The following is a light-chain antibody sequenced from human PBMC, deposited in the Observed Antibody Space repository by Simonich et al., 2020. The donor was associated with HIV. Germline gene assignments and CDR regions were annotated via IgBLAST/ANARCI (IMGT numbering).Light chain of an antibody. Sequence: QSALTQPRSVSGSPGQSVTISCTGTNSDVGGYDYASWYQQHPGKAPKLLIFDVSKWPSGVPDRFSGAKSGNTASLTISGLQTEDEATYYCSSYAGSYTFVFGEGTKVTVL. V-gene: IGLV2-11*01. J-gene: IGLJ2*01. CDR1: NSDVGGYDY. CDR3: SSYAGSYTFV. CDR2: DVS.